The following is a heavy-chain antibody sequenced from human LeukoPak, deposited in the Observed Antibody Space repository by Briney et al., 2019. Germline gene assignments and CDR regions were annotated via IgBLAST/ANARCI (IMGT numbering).Heavy chain of an antibody. D-gene: IGHD5-12*01. CDR2: ISAYNGNT. Sequence: ASVKVSCKASGYTFTSYGISWVRQAPGQGLEWMGWISAYNGNTNYAQKLQGRVTMTTDTSTNTAYMELRSRRSDDTAVYYCARIPGRLRADYYYYYMDVWGKGTTVTVSS. V-gene: IGHV1-18*01. CDR3: ARIPGRLRADYYYYYMDV. J-gene: IGHJ6*03. CDR1: GYTFTSYG.